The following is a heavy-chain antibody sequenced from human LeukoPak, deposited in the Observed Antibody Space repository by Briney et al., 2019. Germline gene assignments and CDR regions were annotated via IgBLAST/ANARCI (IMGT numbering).Heavy chain of an antibody. CDR1: GFTFSNAW. Sequence: GGSLRLSCAASGFTFSNAWMNWVRQAPGKGLEWVGRIKSKTEGGTTDYATPVKGRFTISRDDSKNTLYLQMNSLKIEDTAVYYCTTGRSDILTGYPHWGQGTLVTVPS. D-gene: IGHD3-9*01. CDR2: IKSKTEGGTT. J-gene: IGHJ4*02. V-gene: IGHV3-15*07. CDR3: TTGRSDILTGYPH.